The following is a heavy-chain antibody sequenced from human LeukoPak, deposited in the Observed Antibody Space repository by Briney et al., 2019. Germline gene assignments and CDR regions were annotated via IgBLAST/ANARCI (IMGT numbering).Heavy chain of an antibody. V-gene: IGHV4-59*12. CDR3: AREDYDDSGAWYFDL. Sequence: SETLSLTCSVSGGSISSYYWSWIQQPPGKGLEWIGEIYHSGSTNYNPSLKSRVTISVDKSKNQFSLKLSSVTAADTAVYYCAREDYDDSGAWYFDLWGRGTLVTVSS. J-gene: IGHJ2*01. CDR2: IYHSGST. CDR1: GGSISSYY. D-gene: IGHD3-3*01.